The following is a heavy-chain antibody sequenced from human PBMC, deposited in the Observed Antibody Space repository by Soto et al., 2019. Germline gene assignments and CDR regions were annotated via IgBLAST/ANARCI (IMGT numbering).Heavy chain of an antibody. CDR1: GYSFTSYW. Sequence: GESLKISGKGSGYSFTSYWIGWVRQMPGKGLEWMGIIYPGDSDTRYSPSFQGQVTISADKSISTAYLQWSSLKASDTAMYYWARRGYCSSTSCYGMAVWGQGTTVTVS. V-gene: IGHV5-51*01. CDR3: ARRGYCSSTSCYGMAV. J-gene: IGHJ6*02. CDR2: IYPGDSDT. D-gene: IGHD2-2*01.